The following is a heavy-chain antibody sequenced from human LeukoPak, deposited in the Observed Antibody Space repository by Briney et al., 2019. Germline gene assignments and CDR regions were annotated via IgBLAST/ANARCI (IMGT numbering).Heavy chain of an antibody. Sequence: GASVKVSCKASGYTFTGYYMHWVRQAPGQGLEWMGRINPNSGGTNYAQKFQGRVTMTRDTSISTAYMELSRLRSDDTAVYSCARDRGDCTNGVCYTHDAFDIWGQGTMVTVSS. CDR1: GYTFTGYY. D-gene: IGHD2-8*01. CDR3: ARDRGDCTNGVCYTHDAFDI. CDR2: INPNSGGT. V-gene: IGHV1-2*06. J-gene: IGHJ3*02.